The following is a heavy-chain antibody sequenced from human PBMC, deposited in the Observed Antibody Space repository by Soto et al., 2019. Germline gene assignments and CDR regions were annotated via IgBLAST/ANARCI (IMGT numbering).Heavy chain of an antibody. J-gene: IGHJ4*02. CDR1: GGSISSSSYY. D-gene: IGHD2-2*01. CDR3: ARCASTCSLGF. CDR2: IHYSGNT. V-gene: IGHV4-39*01. Sequence: SETLSLTCTVSGGSISSSSYYWGWIRQPPGQGLEWIGSIHYSGNTNYNPSLMSRLTMSIDTSKNQFSLKLSSVTAADTAVYYCARCASTCSLGFWGQGTLVTVSS.